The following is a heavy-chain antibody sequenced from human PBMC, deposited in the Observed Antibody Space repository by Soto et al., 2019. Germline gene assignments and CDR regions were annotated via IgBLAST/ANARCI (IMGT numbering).Heavy chain of an antibody. J-gene: IGHJ4*02. CDR1: GFTFTDYA. CDR3: ARGSSGYISSWYYFDY. Sequence: HLGGSLRLSCAASGFTFTDYAFSWVRQALAKGREWVATISGIGGSTYLADSVKGRLSISRDNSKTTVSLLLNRLRAEDTAVYFCARGSSGYISSWYYFDYWGRGTLVTVSS. V-gene: IGHV3-23*01. D-gene: IGHD6-13*01. CDR2: ISGIGGST.